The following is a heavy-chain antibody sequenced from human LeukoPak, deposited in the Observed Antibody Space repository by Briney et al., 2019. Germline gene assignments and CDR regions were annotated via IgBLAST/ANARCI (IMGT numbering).Heavy chain of an antibody. CDR3: ARGGGSYPGGFDY. V-gene: IGHV1-2*02. D-gene: IGHD1-26*01. J-gene: IGHJ4*02. CDR2: INPNRGGT. CDR1: GYTFTGYY. Sequence: ASVKVSCKASGYTFTGYYMHWVRQAPGQGLEWMGWINPNRGGTNYAQKFQGRVTMTRDTSISTAYMELSRLRSDDTAVYYCARGGGSYPGGFDYWGQGTLVTVSS.